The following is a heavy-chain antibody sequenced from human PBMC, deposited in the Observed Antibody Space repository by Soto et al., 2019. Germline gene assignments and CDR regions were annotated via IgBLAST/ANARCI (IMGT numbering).Heavy chain of an antibody. Sequence: SETLSLTCTVSGGSISSSSYYWGWIRQPPGKGLEWIGSIYYSGSTYYNPSLKSRVTISVDTSKNQFSLKLSSVTAADTAVYYCARHVLGGRSSSWYVSYYYYYCMDVWGQGTTVTVSS. D-gene: IGHD6-13*01. J-gene: IGHJ6*02. CDR2: IYYSGST. CDR1: GGSISSSSYY. CDR3: ARHVLGGRSSSWYVSYYYYYCMDV. V-gene: IGHV4-39*01.